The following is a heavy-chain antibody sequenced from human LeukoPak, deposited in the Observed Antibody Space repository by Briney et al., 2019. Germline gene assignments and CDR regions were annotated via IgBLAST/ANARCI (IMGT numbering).Heavy chain of an antibody. D-gene: IGHD2-2*01. V-gene: IGHV3-30*02. Sequence: GGSLRLSCAASGFTFSSYGMHWVRQAPGKGLEWVAFIRYDGSNKYYADSVKGRFTISRDNSKNTLYLQMNSLRAEDTAVYYCAKEGGYCSSTSCYVDWYFDLWGRGTLVTVSS. CDR3: AKEGGYCSSTSCYVDWYFDL. CDR2: IRYDGSNK. J-gene: IGHJ2*01. CDR1: GFTFSSYG.